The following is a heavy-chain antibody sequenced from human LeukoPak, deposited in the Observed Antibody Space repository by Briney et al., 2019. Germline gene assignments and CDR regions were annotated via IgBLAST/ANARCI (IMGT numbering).Heavy chain of an antibody. D-gene: IGHD6-13*01. V-gene: IGHV4-4*07. CDR3: AIAAADYLYYFDY. CDR1: GGSISSYY. CDR2: IYTSGST. J-gene: IGHJ4*02. Sequence: PSETLSLTCTVSGGSISSYYCSWIRQPAGKGLEWIGRIYTSGSTNYNPSLKSRVTMSVDTSKNQFSLKLSSVTAADTAVYYCAIAAADYLYYFDYWGQGTLVTVSS.